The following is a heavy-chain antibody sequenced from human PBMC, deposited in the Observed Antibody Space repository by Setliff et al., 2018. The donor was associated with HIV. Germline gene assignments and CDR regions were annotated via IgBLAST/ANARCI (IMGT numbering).Heavy chain of an antibody. CDR1: GYTFSGYY. Sequence: GASVKVSCKASGYTFSGYYLHWVRRAPGQGLEWLGWINPNSDATNYAQNFQGRVTMTRDASISTAYMDLSSLTSDDTAVYYCALASIVSTARWNHWGRGTLVTVS. J-gene: IGHJ5*02. V-gene: IGHV1-2*02. D-gene: IGHD1-26*01. CDR3: ALASIVSTARWNH. CDR2: INPNSDAT.